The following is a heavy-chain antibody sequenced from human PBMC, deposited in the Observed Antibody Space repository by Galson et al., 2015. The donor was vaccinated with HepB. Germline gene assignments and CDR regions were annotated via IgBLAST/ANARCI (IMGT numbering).Heavy chain of an antibody. J-gene: IGHJ4*02. CDR3: AKEFPPYYGFWSGHQK. D-gene: IGHD3-3*01. CDR2: ISHDKRNK. Sequence: SLRLSCAASGFIFSNYGMHWVRQAPGKGLEWVALISHDKRNKYYSDSVEGRFTVSRDNFKNTLHLQMNSLRVEDTAVYYCAKEFPPYYGFWSGHQKWGQGTHVTVSP. CDR1: GFIFSNYG. V-gene: IGHV3-30*18.